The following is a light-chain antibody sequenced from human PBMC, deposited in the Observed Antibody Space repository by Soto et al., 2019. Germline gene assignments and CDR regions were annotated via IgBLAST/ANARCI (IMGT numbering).Light chain of an antibody. CDR2: SAS. V-gene: IGKV1-27*01. CDR3: QRTCNAPRP. Sequence: DIQLTQSPSSLSASVGDRVTLTCRVSQGISNYLSWYRQKPGIVPKLLIYSASSLQSRLPSRFSGRGSGTYFTLTISSLQPEDVATYSGQRTCNAPRPFGGGTKVDIK. J-gene: IGKJ4*01. CDR1: QGISNY.